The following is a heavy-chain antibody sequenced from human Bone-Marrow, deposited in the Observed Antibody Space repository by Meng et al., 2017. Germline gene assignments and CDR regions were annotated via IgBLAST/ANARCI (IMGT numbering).Heavy chain of an antibody. V-gene: IGHV3-11*01. Sequence: GEFLKISCAASGFTFSDYYMSWIRQAPGKGLEWVSYISSSGSTIYYADSVKGRFTISRDNAKNSLYLQMNSLRAEETAVYYCARAIKKGMYGYCSGGSCYTLGFDYWGQGTLVTVFS. CDR2: ISSSGSTI. CDR3: ARAIKKGMYGYCSGGSCYTLGFDY. CDR1: GFTFSDYY. D-gene: IGHD2-15*01. J-gene: IGHJ4*02.